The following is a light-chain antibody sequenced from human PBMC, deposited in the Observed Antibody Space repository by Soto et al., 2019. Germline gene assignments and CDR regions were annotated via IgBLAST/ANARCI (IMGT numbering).Light chain of an antibody. CDR3: HHYGSSVWT. V-gene: IGKV3-20*01. J-gene: IGKJ1*01. CDR2: GAS. CDR1: QSVSSSF. Sequence: EIVLTQSPGTLSLSPGERATLSCRASQSVSSSFLAWFQQKPGQAPRLLIYGASNRATGIPDRFTTSGSGTDFALTISRLEPEDFAVYYCHHYGSSVWTFGQGTKVE.